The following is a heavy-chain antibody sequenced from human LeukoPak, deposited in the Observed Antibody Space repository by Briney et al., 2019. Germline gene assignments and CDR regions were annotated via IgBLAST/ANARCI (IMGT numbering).Heavy chain of an antibody. Sequence: GESLKISCKGSGYNFAGYWIGWVRQMPGKGLEWMGIIYPGDSDTRYSPSFQGQVAISADQSISTAYLQWSSLKASDTAVYYCARPAAAGTDYYGMDVWGQGTTVTVSS. V-gene: IGHV5-51*01. CDR3: ARPAAAGTDYYGMDV. CDR2: IYPGDSDT. CDR1: GYNFAGYW. J-gene: IGHJ6*02. D-gene: IGHD6-13*01.